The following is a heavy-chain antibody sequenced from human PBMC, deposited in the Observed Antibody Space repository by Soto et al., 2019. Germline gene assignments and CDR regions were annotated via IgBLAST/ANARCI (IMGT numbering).Heavy chain of an antibody. J-gene: IGHJ3*02. V-gene: IGHV3-72*01. CDR1: GFTFSDHY. CDR2: SRNKANGYTT. CDR3: ARGIAVAPGAFDI. D-gene: IGHD6-19*01. Sequence: PGGSLRLSCAASGFTFSDHYMDWVRQAPGKGLEWVARSRNKANGYTTEYAASVKGRFTISRDDSKNSLFLQMNSLETEDTAVYYCARGIAVAPGAFDIWGQGTMVTVSS.